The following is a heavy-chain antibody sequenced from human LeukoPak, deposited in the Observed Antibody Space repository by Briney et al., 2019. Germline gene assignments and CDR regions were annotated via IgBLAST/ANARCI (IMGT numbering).Heavy chain of an antibody. CDR2: ISGSGGST. CDR3: AKDGYDFWSGYYRVYYYYYYMDV. D-gene: IGHD3-3*01. V-gene: IGHV3-23*01. Sequence: GGSLRLSCAASGFTFSSYAMSWVRQSPGKGLDWVSAISGSGGSTYYADSVKGRFTISRDNSKNTLYLQMNSLRAEDTAVYYCAKDGYDFWSGYYRVYYYYYYMDVWGKGTTVTVSS. CDR1: GFTFSSYA. J-gene: IGHJ6*03.